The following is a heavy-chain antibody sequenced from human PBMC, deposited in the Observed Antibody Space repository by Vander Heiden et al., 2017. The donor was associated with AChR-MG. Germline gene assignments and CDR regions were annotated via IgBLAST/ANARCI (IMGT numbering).Heavy chain of an antibody. CDR3: AKDQKQCLVPGWFDP. V-gene: IGHV3-30*18. CDR2: ISYDGSNK. CDR1: GFTFSSYG. Sequence: QVQLVESGGGVVQPGRSLRLSCAASGFTFSSYGMHWVRQAPGKGLEWVAVISYDGSNKYYADSVKGRFTISRDNSKNTLYLQMNSLRAEDTAVYYCAKDQKQCLVPGWFDPWGQGTLVTVSS. D-gene: IGHD6-19*01. J-gene: IGHJ5*02.